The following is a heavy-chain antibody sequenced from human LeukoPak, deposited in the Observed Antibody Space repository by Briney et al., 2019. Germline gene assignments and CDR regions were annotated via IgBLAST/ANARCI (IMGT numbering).Heavy chain of an antibody. V-gene: IGHV1-18*04. CDR3: ARQGPGYCGSTSCYGVDY. D-gene: IGHD2-2*01. CDR1: GYTFTGHY. Sequence: ASVKVSCKASGYTFTGHYIHWVRQAPGQGLEWMGWISAYNGNTNYAQKLQGRVTMTTDTSTSTAYMELRSLRSDDTAVYYCARQGPGYCGSTSCYGVDYWGQGTLVTVSS. J-gene: IGHJ4*02. CDR2: ISAYNGNT.